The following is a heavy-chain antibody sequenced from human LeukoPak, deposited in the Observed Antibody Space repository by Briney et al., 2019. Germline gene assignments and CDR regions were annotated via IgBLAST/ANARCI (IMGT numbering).Heavy chain of an antibody. CDR3: ATSSSVTHTRDS. J-gene: IGHJ5*01. CDR1: GYGFSDVY. CDR2: INPDSGAT. D-gene: IGHD5/OR15-5a*01. V-gene: IGHV1-2*02. Sequence: ASVKVSCKASGYGFSDVYFNWVRQAPGQGLEWMGWINPDSGATNYAQRFQGRVSMDASIDTAYMELSRLTSDDTAVYYCATSSSVTHTRDSWRQVTLVTVSS.